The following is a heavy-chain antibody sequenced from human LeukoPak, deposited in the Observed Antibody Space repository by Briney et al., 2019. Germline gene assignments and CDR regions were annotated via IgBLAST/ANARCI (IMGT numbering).Heavy chain of an antibody. CDR2: VHWNDAN. V-gene: IGHV2-5*01. D-gene: IGHD3-16*02. CDR3: ARRIVGQGFDY. CDR1: GFSLPTSGGG. J-gene: IGHJ4*02. Sequence: FGPTLVTPPQTLTLTCTFSGFSLPTSGGGLGWIPQPPGKALEWLTLVHWNDANHYRPSLKTTVTSTKDTSKNQVVLTMTNMDPVDTATYYCARRIVGQGFDYWGQGILVTVSS.